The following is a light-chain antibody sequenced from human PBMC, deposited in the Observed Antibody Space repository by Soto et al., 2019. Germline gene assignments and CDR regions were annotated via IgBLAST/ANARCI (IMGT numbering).Light chain of an antibody. CDR2: AAS. Sequence: DIQMTQSPSSLSASVGDRVTITCRASQGIANYLAWYQQKPGKVPKLLIYAASTLEPGVPSRFSGSGFGTDFTLSIRSLQPEDCATYYCQKYNRAPFTFGPATKVDIK. V-gene: IGKV1-27*01. J-gene: IGKJ3*01. CDR1: QGIANY. CDR3: QKYNRAPFT.